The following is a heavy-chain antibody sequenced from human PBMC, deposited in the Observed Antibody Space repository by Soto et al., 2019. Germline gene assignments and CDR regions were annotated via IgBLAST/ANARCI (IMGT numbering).Heavy chain of an antibody. D-gene: IGHD1-26*01. CDR2: ISSSSSYI. CDR3: ARERVIVGDTTHYYYGMDV. J-gene: IGHJ6*02. V-gene: IGHV3-21*01. Sequence: EVQLVESGGGLVQPGGSLRLSCAASGFTFSSYSMNWVRQAPGKGLEWVSSISSSSSYIYNADSVKGRFTISRDNAKKSLYLQKNSLRAEDTAVYYWARERVIVGDTTHYYYGMDVWGQGTTVTVSS. CDR1: GFTFSSYS.